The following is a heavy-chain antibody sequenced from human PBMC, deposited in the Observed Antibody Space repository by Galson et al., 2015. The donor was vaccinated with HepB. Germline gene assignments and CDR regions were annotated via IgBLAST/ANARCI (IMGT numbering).Heavy chain of an antibody. CDR3: ARDHFHSLDY. V-gene: IGHV1-18*04. CDR1: GYTFTTNG. Sequence: SVKVSCKASGYTFTTNGISWVRQAPGHGLEWLGWISINSGNTKYAQRLQGRVTLTKDTSTDTAYMELRGLTSDDAALYYCARDHFHSLDYWGQGTLVTVTS. J-gene: IGHJ4*02. CDR2: ISINSGNT.